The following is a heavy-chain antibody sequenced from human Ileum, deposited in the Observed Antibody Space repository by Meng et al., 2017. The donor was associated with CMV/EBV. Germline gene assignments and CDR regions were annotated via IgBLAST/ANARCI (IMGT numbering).Heavy chain of an antibody. J-gene: IGHJ4*02. CDR3: ARGNKYCSGGGCYPNDY. V-gene: IGHV1-2*02. D-gene: IGHD2-15*01. CDR1: GYTFTGYY. Sequence: ASVKVSCKASGYTFTGYYIHWVRQAPGQGLEWMGWINPNSGGTNYAQKFQGRVTMTSDTSISTAYMELSRLKSDDTAVYYCARGNKYCSGGGCYPNDYWGQGTLVTFSS. CDR2: INPNSGGT.